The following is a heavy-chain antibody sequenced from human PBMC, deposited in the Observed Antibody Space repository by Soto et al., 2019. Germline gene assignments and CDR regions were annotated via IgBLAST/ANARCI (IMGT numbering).Heavy chain of an antibody. CDR3: ARPPEIWPSPIPTPLDY. V-gene: IGHV1-69*12. CDR1: GGTFSSYV. D-gene: IGHD2-2*02. Sequence: QVQLVQSGAEVKKPGSSVKVSCQASGGTFSSYVISWVRQAPGQGLEWMGGIIPVFGTTNYAQKFQGTVTITADESTSTAYMELSSLRSEDTAVYYCARPPEIWPSPIPTPLDYWGQGTLVTVSS. CDR2: IIPVFGTT. J-gene: IGHJ4*02.